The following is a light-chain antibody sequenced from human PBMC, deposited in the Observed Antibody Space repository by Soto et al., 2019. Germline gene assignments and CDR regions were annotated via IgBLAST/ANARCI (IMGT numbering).Light chain of an antibody. J-gene: IGKJ1*01. V-gene: IGKV1-5*01. CDR1: QSISSW. CDR3: QQYNSWT. Sequence: DIQMTQSPSTLSASVGDRVTITCRASQSISSWLAWYQQKPGKAPKLLIYDASSLESGVPSRFSGSGSGTEFTITVRSPQPDDFATYYCQQYNSWTFGQGTKVEIK. CDR2: DAS.